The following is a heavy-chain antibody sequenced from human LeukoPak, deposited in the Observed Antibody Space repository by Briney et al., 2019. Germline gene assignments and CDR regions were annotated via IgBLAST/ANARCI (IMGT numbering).Heavy chain of an antibody. D-gene: IGHD6-13*01. J-gene: IGHJ4*02. CDR1: GFTFSSYG. CDR2: ISYDGSNK. V-gene: IGHV3-30*18. Sequence: GGSLRLSCAASGFTFSSYGMHWVRQAPGKGLEWVAVISYDGSNKYYADSVKGRFTISRDNSKNTLYLQMNSLRAEDTAVYYCAKDRDSSSWNQDYWGQGTLVTVSS. CDR3: AKDRDSSSWNQDY.